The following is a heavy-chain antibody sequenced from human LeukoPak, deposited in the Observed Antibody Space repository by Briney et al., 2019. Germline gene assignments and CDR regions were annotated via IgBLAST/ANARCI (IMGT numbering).Heavy chain of an antibody. CDR3: AKDHLAGYSYGGYYFDY. D-gene: IGHD5-18*01. V-gene: IGHV4-61*08. CDR2: IYYRGST. CDR1: GGSISNGVYY. Sequence: SQTLSLTCTVSGGSISNGVYYWSWIRQPPGKGLEWIGYIYYRGSTNYNPSLKSRVTISVDTSKNQFSLKLSSVTAADTAVYYCAKDHLAGYSYGGYYFDYWGQGTLVTVSS. J-gene: IGHJ4*02.